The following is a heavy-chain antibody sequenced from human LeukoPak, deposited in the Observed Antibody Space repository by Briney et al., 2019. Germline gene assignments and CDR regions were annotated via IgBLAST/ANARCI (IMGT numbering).Heavy chain of an antibody. V-gene: IGHV4-30-4*01. CDR3: AREGWFGELSHWFDP. CDR1: GGSISSGDYY. D-gene: IGHD3-10*01. CDR2: IYYSGST. J-gene: IGHJ5*02. Sequence: SQTLSLTCTVSGGSISSGDYYWSRIRQPPGKGLEWIGYIYYSGSTYYNPSLKSRVTISVDTSKNQFTLKLNSVTAADTAVYYCAREGWFGELSHWFDPWGQGTLVTVSS.